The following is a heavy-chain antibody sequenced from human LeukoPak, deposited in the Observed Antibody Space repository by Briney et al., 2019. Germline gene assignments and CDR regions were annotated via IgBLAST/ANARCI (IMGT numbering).Heavy chain of an antibody. CDR2: IYYSGST. J-gene: IGHJ4*02. CDR3: ARRPTYYYDSSGYYYFDY. CDR1: TFSSYA. V-gene: IGHV4-39*01. Sequence: TFSSYAMSWIRQPPGKGLEWIGSIYYSGSTYYNPSLKSRVTISVDTSKNQFSLKLSSVTAADTAVYYCARRPTYYYDSSGYYYFDYWGQGTLVTVSS. D-gene: IGHD3-22*01.